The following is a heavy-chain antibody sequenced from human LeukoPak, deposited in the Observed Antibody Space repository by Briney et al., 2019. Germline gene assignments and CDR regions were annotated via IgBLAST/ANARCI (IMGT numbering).Heavy chain of an antibody. J-gene: IGHJ6*03. CDR3: ARGTWYYDILSDYYYYMDV. V-gene: IGHV1-2*02. Sequence: GASVKVSCKASGYTFTGYYMHWVRQAPGQGLEWMGWINPNSGGTNYAQKFQGRVTMTRGTSISTAYMELSRLRSDDTAVYYCARGTWYYDILSDYYYYMDVWGKGTTVTVSS. CDR1: GYTFTGYY. CDR2: INPNSGGT. D-gene: IGHD3-9*01.